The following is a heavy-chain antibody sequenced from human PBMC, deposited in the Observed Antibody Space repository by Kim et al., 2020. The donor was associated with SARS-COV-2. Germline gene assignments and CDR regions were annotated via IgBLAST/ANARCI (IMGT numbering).Heavy chain of an antibody. CDR1: GGTFSSYA. J-gene: IGHJ4*02. CDR2: IIPIFGTA. CDR3: ARDGAYCGGGGSGPCSNFDY. D-gene: IGHD2-21*01. V-gene: IGHV1-69*13. Sequence: SVKVSCKASGGTFSSYAISWVRQAPGQGLEWMGGIIPIFGTANYAQKFQGRVTITADESTSTAYMELSSLRSEDTAVYYCARDGAYCGGGGSGPCSNFDYWGQGTLVTVSS.